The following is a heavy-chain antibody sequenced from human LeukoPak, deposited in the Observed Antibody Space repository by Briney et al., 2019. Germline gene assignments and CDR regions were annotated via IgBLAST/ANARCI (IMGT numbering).Heavy chain of an antibody. V-gene: IGHV4-34*01. J-gene: IGHJ4*02. Sequence: SETLSLTCAVYGGSFSGYYWSWIRQPPGKGLEWIGEINHSGSTNYNPSLKSRVTISVDTSKNQFSLKLSSATAADTAVYYCAGYYYDSSGYYFDYWGQGTLVTVSS. CDR3: AGYYYDSSGYYFDY. CDR1: GGSFSGYY. CDR2: INHSGST. D-gene: IGHD3-22*01.